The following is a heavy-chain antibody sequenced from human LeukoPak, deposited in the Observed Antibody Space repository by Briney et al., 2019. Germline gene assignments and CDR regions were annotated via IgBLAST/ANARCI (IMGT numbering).Heavy chain of an antibody. CDR2: IGRSSSPI. D-gene: IGHD2-2*01. CDR3: ARGPSSQFRTDY. Sequence: PGGSPRLSCAASGFTFSTYSMNWVRQAPGKGLEWVSYIGRSSSPIYYADSVKGRFTISRDNAKNSLYLQMNGLRAEDTAVYYCARGPSSQFRTDYWGQGTLVTVSS. J-gene: IGHJ4*02. CDR1: GFTFSTYS. V-gene: IGHV3-48*01.